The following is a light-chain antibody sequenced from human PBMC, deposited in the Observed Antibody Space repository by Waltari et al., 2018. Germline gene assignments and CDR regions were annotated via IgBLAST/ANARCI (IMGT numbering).Light chain of an antibody. CDR2: DAS. J-gene: IGKJ2*01. CDR3: QQHDNLPHT. CDR1: QDITNY. V-gene: IGKV1-33*01. Sequence: DIQMTQSPSSLSASVGDRVTITCQASQDITNYLNWYQQKPGKAPKLLIYDASTLQTGVPSRFSGSGSRTHFTFTISSLQPEDTATYYCQQHDNLPHTFGQGTKLEIK.